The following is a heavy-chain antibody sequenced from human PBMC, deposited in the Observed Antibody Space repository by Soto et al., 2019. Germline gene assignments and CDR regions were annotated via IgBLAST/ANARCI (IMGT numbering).Heavy chain of an antibody. Sequence: GGSLRLSCAASGFTFSSYGMFWVRQAPGRGLEWVAFISYDGSNKCSDSVKGRFTISRDNSKDTLYLQMNSLRAEDTAVYYCAKGSYSGRYSDFDYWGQGTLVTVSS. J-gene: IGHJ4*02. CDR1: GFTFSSYG. CDR3: AKGSYSGRYSDFDY. D-gene: IGHD1-26*01. V-gene: IGHV3-30*18. CDR2: ISYDGSNK.